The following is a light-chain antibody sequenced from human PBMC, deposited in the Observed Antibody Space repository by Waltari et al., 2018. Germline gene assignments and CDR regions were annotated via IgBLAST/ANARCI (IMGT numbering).Light chain of an antibody. CDR2: KVS. CDR1: QSLVHSDGNTY. CDR3: MQGTHWPPWT. Sequence: VVMTQSPLSLPVTIGQPASISCRSSQSLVHSDGNTYLSWFQQRPGQSPRRLIYKVSNRDSGVPDRFSGSGSGTDFTLKINRVEAEDVGVYYCMQGTHWPPWTFGQGTKVEIQ. V-gene: IGKV2-30*02. J-gene: IGKJ1*01.